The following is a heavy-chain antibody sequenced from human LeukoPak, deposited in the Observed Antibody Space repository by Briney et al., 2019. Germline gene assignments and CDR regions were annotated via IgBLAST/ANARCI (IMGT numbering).Heavy chain of an antibody. CDR2: INPHGSER. J-gene: IGHJ4*02. V-gene: IGHV3-7*01. CDR1: GFSFREYW. CDR3: VQGGHFDF. D-gene: IGHD3-16*01. Sequence: QPGGSLRLSCAASGFSFREYWMTWGRQAPGKRPEWVANINPHGSERYYVDSVRGRFTISRDNDRNSVYLEMSSLRADDTAVYFCVQGGHFDFWGQGVPVTVSS.